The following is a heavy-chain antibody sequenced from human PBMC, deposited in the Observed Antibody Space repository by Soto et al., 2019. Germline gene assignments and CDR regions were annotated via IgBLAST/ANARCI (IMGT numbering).Heavy chain of an antibody. D-gene: IGHD3-9*01. CDR2: ISSRGDNT. J-gene: IGHJ4*02. V-gene: IGHV3-23*01. CDR1: GFTFSNYA. Sequence: EVQLLESGGGLVQPGGSLRLSCAASGFTFSNYAMSWVRQAPGKGLEWISAISSRGDNTHHADSVKGRFTISRDNSKNMLDLEISTLRAEDTAVYYCAKCDWVFVKTSNYFFDYWGQGNLVTVSS. CDR3: AKCDWVFVKTSNYFFDY.